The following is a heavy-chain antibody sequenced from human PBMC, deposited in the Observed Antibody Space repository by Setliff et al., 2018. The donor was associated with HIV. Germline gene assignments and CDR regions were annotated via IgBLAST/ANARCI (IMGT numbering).Heavy chain of an antibody. CDR1: GGSISRYY. CDR2: IYYSGSN. D-gene: IGHD3-10*01. Sequence: KPSETLSLTCTVSGGSISRYYWSWIRQPPGKGLEWIGYIYYSGSNYNNPSLKSRVTISVDTSRNQFSLNLSSVTAADTAVYYCARLEGWNWNYYGSGAYFDSWGQGTLVTVSS. J-gene: IGHJ4*02. V-gene: IGHV4-59*01. CDR3: ARLEGWNWNYYGSGAYFDS.